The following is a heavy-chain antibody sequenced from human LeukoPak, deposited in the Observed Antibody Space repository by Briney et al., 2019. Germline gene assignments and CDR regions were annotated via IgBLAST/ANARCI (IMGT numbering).Heavy chain of an antibody. Sequence: SETLSLTCTVSGGSISSYYWSWIRQPPGKGLEWIGYIYTSGSTNYTPSLKSRVTISVDTTNNQFPLKLSPVTAADTAVYYCARHDYGGNLDYWGQGTLVTVSS. CDR1: GGSISSYY. J-gene: IGHJ4*02. D-gene: IGHD4-23*01. CDR2: IYTSGST. CDR3: ARHDYGGNLDY. V-gene: IGHV4-4*08.